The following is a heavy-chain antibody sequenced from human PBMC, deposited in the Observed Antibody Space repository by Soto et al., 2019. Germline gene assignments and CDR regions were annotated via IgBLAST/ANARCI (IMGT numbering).Heavy chain of an antibody. Sequence: GGSLRLSCAASGFTFDDYTMHWVRQAPGKGLEWVSLISWDGGSTYYADSVKGRFTISRDNSKNSLYLQMNSLRTEDTALYYCAKDHMGDYGGNSDYYYGMDVWGQGTTVTVSS. V-gene: IGHV3-43*01. J-gene: IGHJ6*02. CDR1: GFTFDDYT. CDR3: AKDHMGDYGGNSDYYYGMDV. D-gene: IGHD4-17*01. CDR2: ISWDGGST.